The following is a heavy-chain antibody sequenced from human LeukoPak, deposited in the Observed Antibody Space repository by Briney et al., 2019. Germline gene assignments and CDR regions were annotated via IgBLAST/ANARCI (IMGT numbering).Heavy chain of an antibody. CDR1: GGSVTTANW. CDR3: AREGGFYRPLDH. D-gene: IGHD3-3*01. Sequence: PSETLSLTCGVSGGSVTTANWWTWVRQPPGKGLEWIGEVHLDGRTNYNPSLESRLTMSVDLSENHISLKLTSVTAADTAVYYCAREGGFYRPLDHSGQGILVTVSS. V-gene: IGHV4-4*02. CDR2: VHLDGRT. J-gene: IGHJ4*02.